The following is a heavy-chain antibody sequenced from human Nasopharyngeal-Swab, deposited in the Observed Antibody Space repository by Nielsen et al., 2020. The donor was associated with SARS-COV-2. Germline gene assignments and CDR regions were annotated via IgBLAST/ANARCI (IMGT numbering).Heavy chain of an antibody. D-gene: IGHD3-10*01. CDR3: ARDGGLGSYYNWGPYYYYGMDV. V-gene: IGHV4-34*01. CDR2: INHSGST. Sequence: WIRQPPGKGLEWIGEINHSGSTIYNPSLKSRVTISVDTSKNQFSLKLSSVTAADTAVYYCARDGGLGSYYNWGPYYYYGMDVWGQGTTVTVSS. J-gene: IGHJ6*02.